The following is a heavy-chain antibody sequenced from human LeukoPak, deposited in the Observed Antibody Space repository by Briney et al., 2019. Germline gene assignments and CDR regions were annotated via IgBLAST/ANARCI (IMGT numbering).Heavy chain of an antibody. Sequence: SSVKVSCKASGCTFSSYTISWVRQAPGQGLEWMGRIIPILGIANYAQKFQGRVTITADKSTSTAYMELSSLRSEDTAVYYCARDMVPAAIDVVRLDPWGQGTLVTVSS. CDR3: ARDMVPAAIDVVRLDP. V-gene: IGHV1-69*04. CDR1: GCTFSSYT. CDR2: IIPILGIA. J-gene: IGHJ5*02. D-gene: IGHD2-2*02.